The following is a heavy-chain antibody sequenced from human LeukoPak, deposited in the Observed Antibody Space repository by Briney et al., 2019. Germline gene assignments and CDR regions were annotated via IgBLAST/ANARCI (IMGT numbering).Heavy chain of an antibody. J-gene: IGHJ5*02. V-gene: IGHV4-59*01. CDR3: ARVGRDIGYCSSTSCYDWFDP. Sequence: PSETLSLTCTVSGVSISSYYWSWIRQPPGKGLEWIGYIYYSGSTNYHPSLKSRVTISVDTSKNQFSLKLSSVTAADTAVYYCARVGRDIGYCSSTSCYDWFDPWGQGTLVTVSS. D-gene: IGHD2-2*01. CDR1: GVSISSYY. CDR2: IYYSGST.